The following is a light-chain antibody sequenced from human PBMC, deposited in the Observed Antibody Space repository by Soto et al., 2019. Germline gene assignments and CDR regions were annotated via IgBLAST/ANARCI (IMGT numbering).Light chain of an antibody. CDR2: GNS. Sequence: QSVLTQPHSVSGAQGQRVTISCTGSGSNIGAGYDVHWYQQLPGTAPKLLIYGNSNRPSGVPDRFSSSKSGTSASLAITGLQAEDEADYYCQSYDISLSGYVFGTGTKLTVL. V-gene: IGLV1-40*01. J-gene: IGLJ1*01. CDR3: QSYDISLSGYV. CDR1: GSNIGAGYD.